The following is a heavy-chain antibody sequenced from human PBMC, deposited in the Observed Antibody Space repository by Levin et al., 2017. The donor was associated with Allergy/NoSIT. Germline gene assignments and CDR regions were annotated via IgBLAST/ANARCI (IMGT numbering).Heavy chain of an antibody. CDR1: GFTFSSYA. CDR3: ARDSPFDY. J-gene: IGHJ4*02. CDR2: ISYDGSNK. Sequence: GGSLRLSCAASGFTFSSYAMHWVRQAPGKGLEWVAVISYDGSNKYYADSVKGRFTISRDNSKNTLYLQMNSLRAEDTAVYYCARDSPFDYWGQGTLVTVSS. V-gene: IGHV3-30*04.